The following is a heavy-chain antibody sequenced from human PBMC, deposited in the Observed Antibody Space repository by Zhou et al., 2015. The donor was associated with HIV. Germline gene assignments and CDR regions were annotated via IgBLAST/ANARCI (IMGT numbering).Heavy chain of an antibody. Sequence: QVQLVESGGGVVRPGRSLRLSCAAAGFTFSSYGMHWVRQAPGKGLEWVAVIWYDGIRKYYADSVKGRFTISRDNSKNTLYLQMKSLRVEDTAVYYCAKDRRSGLPAGDYWGQGTLVTVSS. V-gene: IGHV3-33*03. CDR3: AKDRRSGLPAGDY. D-gene: IGHD5-12*01. J-gene: IGHJ4*02. CDR1: GFTFSSYG. CDR2: IWYDGIRK.